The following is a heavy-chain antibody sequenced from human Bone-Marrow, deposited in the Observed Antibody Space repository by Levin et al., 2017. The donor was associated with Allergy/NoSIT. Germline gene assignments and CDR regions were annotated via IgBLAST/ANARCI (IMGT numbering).Heavy chain of an antibody. J-gene: IGHJ4*02. CDR1: GYTFTSYG. Sequence: GGSLRLSCKASGYTFTSYGISWVRQAPGQGLEWMGWISAYNGNTNYAQKLQGRVTMTTDTSTSTAYMELRSLRSDDTAVYYCARGLVATTSRAGIDYWGQGTLVTVSS. D-gene: IGHD5-12*01. CDR3: ARGLVATTSRAGIDY. V-gene: IGHV1-18*01. CDR2: ISAYNGNT.